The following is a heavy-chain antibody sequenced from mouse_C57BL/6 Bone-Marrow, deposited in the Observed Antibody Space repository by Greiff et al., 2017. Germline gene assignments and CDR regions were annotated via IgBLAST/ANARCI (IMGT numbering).Heavy chain of an antibody. CDR2: IDPSDSYT. CDR3: ARGITTVVATPC. D-gene: IGHD1-1*01. J-gene: IGHJ3*01. V-gene: IGHV1-50*01. Sequence: QVQLQQPGAELVKPGASVKLSCKASGYTFTSYWMQWVKQRPGQGLAWIGEIDPSDSYTTYNQKFKGTATLPVDTSSSTAYMQLSSLTSEDAAVLYCARGITTVVATPCWGQGTLVTVSA. CDR1: GYTFTSYW.